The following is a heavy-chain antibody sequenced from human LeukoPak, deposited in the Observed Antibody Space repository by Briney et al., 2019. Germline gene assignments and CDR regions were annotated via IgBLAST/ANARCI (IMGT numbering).Heavy chain of an antibody. J-gene: IGHJ5*02. CDR1: GFTFSSYS. CDR3: ARDPSACIAAAGRCT. CDR2: ISSSSSYI. D-gene: IGHD6-13*01. Sequence: GGSLRLSCAASGFTFSSYSMNWVRQAPGKGLEWVSSISSSSSYIYYADSVKGRFTISRDNAKNLLYLQMNSLRAEDTAVYYCARDPSACIAAAGRCTWGQGTLVTVSS. V-gene: IGHV3-21*04.